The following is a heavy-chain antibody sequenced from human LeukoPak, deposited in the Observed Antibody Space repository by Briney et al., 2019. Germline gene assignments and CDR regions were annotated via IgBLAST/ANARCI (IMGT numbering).Heavy chain of an antibody. D-gene: IGHD2-8*02. Sequence: GGSLRLSCAASGFTFSSFEMNWVRQAPGKGLEWVGRIKSNTDGGTTDYGAPVKGRFTMSRDDSINTLYLQMSSLKTEDTAVYYCTTGTRGFDSWGQGTLVTVSS. CDR1: GFTFSSFE. J-gene: IGHJ5*01. CDR3: TTGTRGFDS. CDR2: IKSNTDGGTT. V-gene: IGHV3-15*05.